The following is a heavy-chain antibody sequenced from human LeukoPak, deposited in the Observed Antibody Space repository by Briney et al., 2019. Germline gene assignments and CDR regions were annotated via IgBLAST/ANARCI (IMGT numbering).Heavy chain of an antibody. J-gene: IGHJ4*02. Sequence: GGSLRLSCATSGFSFSSYAMTWVRQAPGKGLEWVSSISFSSSYIYYADSVKGRFTISRDNAKNSLYLQMNSLRAEDTAVYYCARVRLVTGPQDYWGQGTLVTVSS. CDR3: ARVRLVTGPQDY. CDR1: GFSFSSYA. D-gene: IGHD2-21*02. CDR2: ISFSSSYI. V-gene: IGHV3-21*01.